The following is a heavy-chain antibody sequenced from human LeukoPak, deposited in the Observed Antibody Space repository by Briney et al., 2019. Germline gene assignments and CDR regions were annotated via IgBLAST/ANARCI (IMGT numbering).Heavy chain of an antibody. V-gene: IGHV4-34*01. J-gene: IGHJ6*03. CDR3: ASVVRGVIGNYYYYYMDV. Sequence: SETLSLTCAVYGGSFSDKHWSWIRQTPGKGREWIGEVDHSGSTNYSPSLKSRVTISVDTSKNQFSLKLSSVTAADTAVYYCASVVRGVIGNYYYYYMDVWGKGTTVIVSS. CDR2: VDHSGST. CDR1: GGSFSDKH. D-gene: IGHD3-10*01.